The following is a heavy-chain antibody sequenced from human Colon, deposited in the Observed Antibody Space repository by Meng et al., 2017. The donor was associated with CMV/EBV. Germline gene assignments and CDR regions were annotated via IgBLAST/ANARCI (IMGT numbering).Heavy chain of an antibody. V-gene: IGHV4-59*01. J-gene: IGHJ3*02. CDR1: GQSINSDY. CDR2: VYYIGDT. Sequence: SETLSLTCTVSGQSINSDYCWGWIRQSPGRGLEWIGNVYYIGDTTYNPSLKSRVTISIDTSKNQFSLKLTSVTAADTAVYYCARSKDIVIVEAAQAVFDIWGQGTMVTVSS. CDR3: ARSKDIVIVEAAQAVFDI. D-gene: IGHD2-2*01.